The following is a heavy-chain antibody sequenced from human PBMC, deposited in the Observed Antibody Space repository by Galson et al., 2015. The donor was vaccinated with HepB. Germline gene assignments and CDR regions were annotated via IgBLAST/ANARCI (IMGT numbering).Heavy chain of an antibody. V-gene: IGHV3-33*08. Sequence: SLRLSCAGSGFTFSGSAMHWVRQAPGKGLECVAMIWHDGSNQLYADSVKGRFTISRDNSKNKLYLQMNSLRAEDTAIYYCVRESLMAMVTFDLWGRGTLVTVSS. CDR3: VRESLMAMVTFDL. J-gene: IGHJ4*02. CDR2: IWHDGSNQ. CDR1: GFTFSGSA. D-gene: IGHD5-18*01.